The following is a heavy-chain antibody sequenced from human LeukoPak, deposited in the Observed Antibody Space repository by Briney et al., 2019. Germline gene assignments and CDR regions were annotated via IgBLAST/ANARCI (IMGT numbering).Heavy chain of an antibody. D-gene: IGHD6-25*01. CDR1: GFTFSSYA. Sequence: GGSLRLSCAASGFTFSSYAMHWVRQAPGKGLGWVAVISYDGSNKYYADSVKGRFTISRDNSKNTLYLQMNSLRAEDTAVYYCARGGGGGWYSSATRVLHYWGQGTLVTVSS. CDR3: ARGGGGGWYSSATRVLHY. V-gene: IGHV3-30*04. CDR2: ISYDGSNK. J-gene: IGHJ4*02.